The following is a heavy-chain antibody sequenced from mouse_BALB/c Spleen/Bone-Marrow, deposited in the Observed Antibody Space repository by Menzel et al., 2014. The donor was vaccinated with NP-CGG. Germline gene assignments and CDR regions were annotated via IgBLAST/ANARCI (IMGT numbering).Heavy chain of an antibody. D-gene: IGHD1-1*02. CDR1: GYTFTSYY. CDR2: INPSNGGT. V-gene: IGHV1S81*02. J-gene: IGHJ3*01. CDR3: TRENNGFAY. Sequence: QVQLQQSGAELVKPGASVKLSCKASGYTFTSYYMYWVKQRPGQGLEWIGEINPSNGGTNFNEKFKSKATLTVDKSSSTAYMQLSSLTSEDSAVYYCTRENNGFAYWGQGTLVTVSA.